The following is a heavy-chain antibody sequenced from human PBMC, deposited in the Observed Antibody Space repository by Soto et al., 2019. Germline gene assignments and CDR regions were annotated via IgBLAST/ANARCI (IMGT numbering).Heavy chain of an antibody. CDR1: GFSLNTPGMC. D-gene: IGHD3-22*01. J-gene: IGHJ4*02. CDR2: IDWDDDK. CDR3: ARLWDPNYYDSSGNSKAFYAY. V-gene: IGHV2-70*11. Sequence: GSGPTLVNPTQTLTLTCTFSGFSLNTPGMCVTWIRQPPGKALEWLARIDWDDDKYYSTSLKTRLSISKDTSRNQVVLTMTNMEPVDTASYYCARLWDPNYYDSSGNSKAFYAYCGQGSLVIVSA.